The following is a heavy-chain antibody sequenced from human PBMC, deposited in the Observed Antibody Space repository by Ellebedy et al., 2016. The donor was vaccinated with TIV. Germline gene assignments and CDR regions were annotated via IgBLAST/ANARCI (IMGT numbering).Heavy chain of an antibody. Sequence: SETLSLTCTVSGGSISSYYWSWIRQPPGKGLEWIGYIYYSGSTNYNPSLKSRVTISVDTSKNQFSLKLSSVTAADTAVYYCAKGRGHSWSPYYFDYWGQGTLVTVSS. V-gene: IGHV4-59*08. J-gene: IGHJ4*02. D-gene: IGHD6-13*01. CDR3: AKGRGHSWSPYYFDY. CDR1: GGSISSYY. CDR2: IYYSGST.